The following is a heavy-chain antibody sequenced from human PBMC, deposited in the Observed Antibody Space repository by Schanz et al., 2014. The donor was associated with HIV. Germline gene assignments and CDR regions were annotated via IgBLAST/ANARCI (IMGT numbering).Heavy chain of an antibody. J-gene: IGHJ6*02. CDR3: STDIAVAGRGGMDL. CDR1: GFNFITYG. D-gene: IGHD6-19*01. CDR2: ISYDGSIK. Sequence: QVQLVESGGGVVQPGTSLRLSCVASGFNFITYGMHWVRQAPGKGLEWVAVISYDGSIKKHADSVKGRFTISRDNSKKTLHLQMNSLRPEDTAVYYCSTDIAVAGRGGMDLWGQGTTVTV. V-gene: IGHV3-30*19.